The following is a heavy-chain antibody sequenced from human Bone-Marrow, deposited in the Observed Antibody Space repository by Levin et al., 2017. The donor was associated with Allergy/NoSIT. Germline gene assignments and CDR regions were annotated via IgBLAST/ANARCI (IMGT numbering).Heavy chain of an antibody. V-gene: IGHV4-31*03. CDR2: IYYSGDT. CDR1: GGSIISGGYY. CDR3: ARSRGYDTLTGYFSFDS. D-gene: IGHD3-9*01. Sequence: LRLSCTVSGGSIISGGYYWSWIRQHPGKGLEWIGYIYYSGDTDYNPSLKSRLSISVDTSKNQFSLKLSSVTAADTAVYYCARSRGYDTLTGYFSFDSWGQGTLVAVSS. J-gene: IGHJ4*02.